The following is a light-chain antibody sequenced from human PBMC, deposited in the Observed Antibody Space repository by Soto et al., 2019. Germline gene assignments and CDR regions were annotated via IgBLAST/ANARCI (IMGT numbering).Light chain of an antibody. J-gene: IGLJ3*02. V-gene: IGLV2-14*01. CDR3: SSYTDDSIL. Sequence: QSALTQPASVSGSPGQSITISCTGTSSDVGGYNYVSWYQQHPGKVPKLMIYDVSNRPSGVSNRFSGSKSGNTASLTISGLQAEDAADYYCSSYTDDSILFGRGTKLPVL. CDR1: SSDVGGYNY. CDR2: DVS.